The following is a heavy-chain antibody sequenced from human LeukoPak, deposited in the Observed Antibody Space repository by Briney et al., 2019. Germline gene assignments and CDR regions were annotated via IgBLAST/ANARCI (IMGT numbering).Heavy chain of an antibody. CDR2: IYYSGST. CDR1: GGSISSDDYY. D-gene: IGHD3-22*01. V-gene: IGHV4-30-4*01. CDR3: ARSEYYYDSSGSRPLGYFHY. J-gene: IGHJ4*02. Sequence: SQTLSLTCTVSGGSISSDDYYWSWIRQPTGKGLEWIGYIYYSGSTYYNPSLKSRVTISVDTSKNQFSLKLSSVTAADTAVYYCARSEYYYDSSGSRPLGYFHYWGQGTLVTVSS.